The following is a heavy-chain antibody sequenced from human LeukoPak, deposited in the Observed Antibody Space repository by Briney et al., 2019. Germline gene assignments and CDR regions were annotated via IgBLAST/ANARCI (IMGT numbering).Heavy chain of an antibody. CDR1: GFTFSRYW. D-gene: IGHD3-9*01. CDR2: IDPDDSGS. V-gene: IGHV3-74*01. CDR3: ARGLLRYFDWLLDFDY. J-gene: IGHJ4*02. Sequence: GGSLRLSCAASGFTFSRYWMHWVRQAPGEGLVWVSRIDPDDSGSSYADSVKGRFTISRDNAKNTLWLQMNSLRAEDTAVYYCARGLLRYFDWLLDFDYWGQGTLVTVSS.